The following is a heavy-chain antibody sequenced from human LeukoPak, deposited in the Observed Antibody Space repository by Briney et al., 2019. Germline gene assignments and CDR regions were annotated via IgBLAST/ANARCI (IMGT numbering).Heavy chain of an antibody. CDR1: GFTVSSNS. V-gene: IGHV3-21*01. J-gene: IGHJ6*03. D-gene: IGHD3-22*01. CDR3: AREYYYDSSYMDV. Sequence: GGSLRLSCTVSGFTVSSNSMSWVRQAPGKGLEWVSSISSSSSYIYYADSVKGRFTISRDNAKNSLYLQMNSLRAEDTAVYYCAREYYYDSSYMDVWGKGTTVTISS. CDR2: ISSSSSYI.